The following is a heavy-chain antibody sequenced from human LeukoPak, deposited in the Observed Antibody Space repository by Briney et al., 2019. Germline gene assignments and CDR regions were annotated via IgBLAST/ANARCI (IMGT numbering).Heavy chain of an antibody. CDR2: ISSSGGVT. CDR1: GFTFSTYA. V-gene: IGHV3-23*01. J-gene: IGHJ4*02. Sequence: GGSLRLSCAASGFTFSTYAMSWVRQAPGKGLEWVSAISSSGGVTYYADSVKGRFTISRDNSKNTLYLQMNSLRAEDTAVYYCARQLENYDFWSGGYFDYWGQGTLVTVSS. D-gene: IGHD3-3*01. CDR3: ARQLENYDFWSGGYFDY.